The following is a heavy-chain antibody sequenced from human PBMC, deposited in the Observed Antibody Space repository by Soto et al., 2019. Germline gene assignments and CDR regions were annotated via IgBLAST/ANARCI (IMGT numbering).Heavy chain of an antibody. CDR2: ISGSGDST. Sequence: PGGSLRLSCAASGFTFSTYAMNWVRQAPGKGLEWVSGISGSGDSTYYADSVKGRFTVSRDNSKNTLYLQMDSLRAEDTAVYYCAKDSEGATADYWGQGTLVTVSS. CDR1: GFTFSTYA. D-gene: IGHD1-26*01. CDR3: AKDSEGATADY. V-gene: IGHV3-23*01. J-gene: IGHJ4*02.